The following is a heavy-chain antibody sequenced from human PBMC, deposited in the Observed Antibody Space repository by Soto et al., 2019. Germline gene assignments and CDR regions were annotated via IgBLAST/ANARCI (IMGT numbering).Heavy chain of an antibody. V-gene: IGHV4-30-2*01. CDR3: ARESIAARLRWFDP. Sequence: LSLTCAVSGGSISSGGYSWSWIRQPPGKGLEWIGYIYHSGSTYYNPSLKSRVTISVDRSKNQFSLKLSSVTAADTAVYYCARESIAARLRWFDPWGQGTLVTVSS. CDR2: IYHSGST. J-gene: IGHJ5*02. D-gene: IGHD6-6*01. CDR1: GGSISSGGYS.